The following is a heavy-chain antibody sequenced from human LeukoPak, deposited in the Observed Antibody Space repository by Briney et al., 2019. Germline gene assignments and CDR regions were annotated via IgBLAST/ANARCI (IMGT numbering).Heavy chain of an antibody. CDR2: ISAYNGNT. V-gene: IGHV1-18*01. CDR1: GYTFTSYG. CDR3: ARDVDFRGYYYYYYMDV. Sequence: GASVKVSCKASGYTFTSYGISWVRQAPGQGLEWMGWISAYNGNTNYAQKLQGRVTMTTDTSTSTAYMELRSLRSDDTAVYYCARDVDFRGYYYYYYMDVWGKGTTVTVSS. J-gene: IGHJ6*03. D-gene: IGHD3-3*01.